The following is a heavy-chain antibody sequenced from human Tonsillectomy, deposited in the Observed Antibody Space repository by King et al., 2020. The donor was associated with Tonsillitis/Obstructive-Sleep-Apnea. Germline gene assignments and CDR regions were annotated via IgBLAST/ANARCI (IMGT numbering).Heavy chain of an antibody. Sequence: VQLQESGPGLVRPSETLSLTCTVSGHSISSAYYWGWIRQPPGKGLEWIASLYHSGSTYYNPSLKSRVTISVDTSKKQLSLKLSSVTAADTAVYYCARGFVWGQGTAVTVSS. CDR2: LYHSGST. J-gene: IGHJ6*02. CDR3: ARGFV. V-gene: IGHV4-38-2*02. CDR1: GHSISSAYY.